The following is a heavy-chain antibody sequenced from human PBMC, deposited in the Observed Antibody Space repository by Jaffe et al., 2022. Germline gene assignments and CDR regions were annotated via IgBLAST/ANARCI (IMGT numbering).Heavy chain of an antibody. J-gene: IGHJ4*02. V-gene: IGHV3-72*01. D-gene: IGHD6-19*01. CDR2: TRNKANSYTT. CDR1: GFTFSDHY. Sequence: EVQLVESGGGLVQPGGSLRLSCAASGFTFSDHYMDWVRQAPGKGLEWVGRTRNKANSYTTEYAASVKGRFTISRDDSKNSLYLQMNSLKTEDTAVYYCARAVAGADYWGQGTLVTVSS. CDR3: ARAVAGADY.